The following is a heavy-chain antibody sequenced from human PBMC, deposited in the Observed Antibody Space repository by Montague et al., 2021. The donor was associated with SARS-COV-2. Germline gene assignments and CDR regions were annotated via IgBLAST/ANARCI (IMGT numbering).Heavy chain of an antibody. J-gene: IGHJ4*02. CDR1: GGSFSDYK. V-gene: IGHV4-34*01. CDR2: ISHSGSV. Sequence: SETLSLTCAVYGGSFSDYKWTWIRQYPGKGLEWCGQISHSGSVNYNPSLKSRVTISVDTAKNKFSLKLTSANVADTAAYYCTRCAHGYWGQGTLVTVSS. CDR3: TRCAHGY.